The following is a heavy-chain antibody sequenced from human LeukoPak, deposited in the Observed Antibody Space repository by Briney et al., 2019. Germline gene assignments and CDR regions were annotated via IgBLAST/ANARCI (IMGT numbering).Heavy chain of an antibody. V-gene: IGHV3-30*02. Sequence: PGGSLRLSCAASGFTVSSNYMSWVRQAPGKGLEWVAFIRYDGINKFYADSVKGRFTISRDNSKNTLYLQMNSLRPEDTAVYYCAKDYIVSNSPIYYFDYWGQGTLVTVSS. CDR3: AKDYIVSNSPIYYFDY. CDR1: GFTVSSNY. J-gene: IGHJ4*02. CDR2: IRYDGINK. D-gene: IGHD1-1*01.